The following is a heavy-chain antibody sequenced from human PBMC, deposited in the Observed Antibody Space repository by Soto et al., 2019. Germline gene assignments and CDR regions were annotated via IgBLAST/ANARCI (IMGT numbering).Heavy chain of an antibody. V-gene: IGHV3-30*03. Sequence: QVQLVESGGGVVQPGRSLRLSCAASGFIFSTYGMHWVRQAPGKGLEWVAVISYDGSNKYYPDSVKGRFTISRDNSKNTLYLQMNSLRAEDTAVYYCARDLETGFSHPGDYWGQGILVTVSS. D-gene: IGHD1-1*01. CDR1: GFIFSTYG. CDR3: ARDLETGFSHPGDY. J-gene: IGHJ4*02. CDR2: ISYDGSNK.